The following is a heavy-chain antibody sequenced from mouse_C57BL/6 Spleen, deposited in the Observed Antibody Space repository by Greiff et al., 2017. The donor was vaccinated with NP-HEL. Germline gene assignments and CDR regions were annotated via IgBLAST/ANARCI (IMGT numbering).Heavy chain of an antibody. V-gene: IGHV1-15*01. CDR2: IDPETGGT. CDR1: GYTFTDYE. Sequence: QVQLKESGAELVRPGASVTLSCKASGYTFTDYEMHWVKQTPVHGLEWIGAIDPETGGTAYNQKFKGKAILTADKSSSTAYMELRSLTSEDSAVYYCTPQHGGGYAMDYWGQGTSVTVSS. J-gene: IGHJ4*01. CDR3: TPQHGGGYAMDY.